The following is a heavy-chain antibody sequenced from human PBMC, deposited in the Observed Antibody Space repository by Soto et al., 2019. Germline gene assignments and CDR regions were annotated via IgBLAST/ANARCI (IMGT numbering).Heavy chain of an antibody. CDR1: GGSVSGYY. CDR2: INYRGST. J-gene: IGHJ4*01. V-gene: IGHV4-34*01. CDR3: GRVPASASRGQQMVI. D-gene: IGHD6-13*01. Sequence: SETLSLTCVVYGGSVSGYYWSWIRQPPGGGREWVGEINYRGSTNYNPSLKSRVSISVDTPKDQFSRKLRSVTAADTAVYYCGRVPASASRGQQMVIWGQGTLVTVSS.